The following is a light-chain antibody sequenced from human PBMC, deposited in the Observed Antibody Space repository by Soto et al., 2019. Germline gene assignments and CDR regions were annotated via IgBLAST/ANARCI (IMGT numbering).Light chain of an antibody. CDR2: GAS. J-gene: IGKJ5*01. V-gene: IGKV3-15*01. CDR3: QQRSNWIT. Sequence: EIVMTQSPATLSVSPGERATLSCRASQSVSSNLARYQQKPGQAPRLLIYGASTRATGIPARFSGSGSGTEFTLTISSLQSEDFAVYYCQQRSNWITFGQGTRLEIK. CDR1: QSVSSN.